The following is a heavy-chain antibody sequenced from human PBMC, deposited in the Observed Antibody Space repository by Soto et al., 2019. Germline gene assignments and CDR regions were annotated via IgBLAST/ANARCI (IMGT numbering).Heavy chain of an antibody. J-gene: IGHJ4*02. Sequence: QVQLQQWGAGLLKPSEPLSLTCAVYGGSFSGYYWSWIRQPPGKGLEWIGEINPSGSTNYNPSLKSLVTRSVDTSKTPFSLKLSSVTAADTAVYYCARRAGDYWGQGTMVTVSS. D-gene: IGHD6-19*01. V-gene: IGHV4-34*01. CDR1: GGSFSGYY. CDR3: ARRAGDY. CDR2: INPSGST.